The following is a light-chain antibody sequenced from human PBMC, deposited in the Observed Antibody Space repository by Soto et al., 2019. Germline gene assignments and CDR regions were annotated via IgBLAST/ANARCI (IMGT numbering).Light chain of an antibody. CDR3: QQYYTTPRT. J-gene: IGKJ1*01. Sequence: DIVMTQSPDSLTVSLGERATINCKSSQSVLYSSNNKNYLAWYQQKPGQPPKLLIYWASTRESGVPDRFSGSGSGTDFTLTIGSRQAEAVAVYYCQQYYTTPRTFGQGTKVEIK. CDR2: WAS. CDR1: QSVLYSSNNKNY. V-gene: IGKV4-1*01.